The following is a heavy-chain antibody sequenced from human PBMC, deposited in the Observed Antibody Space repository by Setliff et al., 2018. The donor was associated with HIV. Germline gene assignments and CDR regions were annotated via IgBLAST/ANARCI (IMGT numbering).Heavy chain of an antibody. CDR1: GGSINSYY. CDR2: IHYSGST. CDR3: ARDGAAHFDY. D-gene: IGHD6-13*01. J-gene: IGHJ4*02. V-gene: IGHV4-59*12. Sequence: LSLTCTVSGGSINSYYWTWIRQPPGKGLEWIGYIHYSGSTNYNPSLKSRVTISVDTSKNQFSLKLSSVTAADTAVYYCARDGAAHFDYWGPGTLVTVSS.